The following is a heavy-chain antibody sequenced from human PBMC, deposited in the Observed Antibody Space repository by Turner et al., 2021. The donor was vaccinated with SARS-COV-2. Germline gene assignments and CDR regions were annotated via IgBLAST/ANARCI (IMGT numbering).Heavy chain of an antibody. CDR2: ISSGSTYI. Sequence: EVQLVESGGGLVKPGGSLRLSCAASGFTFSSFDMNWVRQAPGKGLEWVSSISSGSTYIYYADSVKGRFTISRDNAKNSLYLQMNSLRAEDTAVYYCARDYHFDYWGQGTLVTVSS. J-gene: IGHJ4*02. CDR1: GFTFSSFD. CDR3: ARDYHFDY. V-gene: IGHV3-21*01.